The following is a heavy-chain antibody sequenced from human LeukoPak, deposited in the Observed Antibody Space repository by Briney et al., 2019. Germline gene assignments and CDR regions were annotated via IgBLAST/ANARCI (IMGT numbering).Heavy chain of an antibody. J-gene: IGHJ4*02. CDR3: AKDPRIGAAAGTGSDY. CDR2: IRYDGSNK. V-gene: IGHV3-30*02. D-gene: IGHD6-13*01. CDR1: GFTFSSFS. Sequence: GGSLRLSCVASGFTFSSFSMHWVRQAPGKGLEWVAFIRYDGSNKYYADSVKGRFTISRDNSKNTLYLQMNSLRAEDTAVYYCAKDPRIGAAAGTGSDYWGQGTLVTVSS.